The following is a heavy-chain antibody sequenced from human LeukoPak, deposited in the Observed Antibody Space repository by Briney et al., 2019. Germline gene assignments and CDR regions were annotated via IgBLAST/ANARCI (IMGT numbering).Heavy chain of an antibody. CDR2: IRSSSSYT. CDR1: GFTFSGFE. Sequence: GGSLRLSCAASGFTFSGFEVNWVRQAPGKGLEWVSYIRSSSSYTNYADSVKGRFTISRDNAKNSLYLQMNSLRAEDTAVYYCARTHYRFDYWGQGTLVTVSS. V-gene: IGHV3-11*06. J-gene: IGHJ4*02. CDR3: ARTHYRFDY. D-gene: IGHD1-26*01.